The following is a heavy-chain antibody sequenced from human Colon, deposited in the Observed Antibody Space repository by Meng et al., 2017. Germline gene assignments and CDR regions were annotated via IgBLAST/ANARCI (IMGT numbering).Heavy chain of an antibody. V-gene: IGHV4-34*02. D-gene: IGHD4-17*01. J-gene: IGHJ5*02. Sequence: QGRIKQGGAGLLKPSETLSLPCAVSGGSFSGFYWSWIRQPPGKGLEWIGEIDHFGISNYNSSLKGRLTMSVDTSKKQISLTLTSVTAADTAVYYCATGLRHGDWFDPWGPGTLVTVSS. CDR2: IDHFGIS. CDR1: GGSFSGFY. CDR3: ATGLRHGDWFDP.